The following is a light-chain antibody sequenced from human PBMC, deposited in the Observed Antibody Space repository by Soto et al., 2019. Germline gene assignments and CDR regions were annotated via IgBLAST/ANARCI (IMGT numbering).Light chain of an antibody. V-gene: IGLV1-40*01. CDR1: SSNIGAGYD. J-gene: IGLJ2*01. CDR3: QSYDSSLSAWV. CDR2: GYN. Sequence: QSVLTQPPSVSGAPGQRVTISCTGSSSNIGAGYDVHWYQQLPGTAPKLLVYGYNNRPSGVPDRFSVSKSGTSASLTITGLQIEDEADYYCQSYDSSLSAWVFGGGTKLTVL.